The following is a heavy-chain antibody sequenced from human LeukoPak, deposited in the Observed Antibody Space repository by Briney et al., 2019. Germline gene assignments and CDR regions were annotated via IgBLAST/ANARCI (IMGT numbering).Heavy chain of an antibody. CDR3: ARRAGGLARNNWFDP. J-gene: IGHJ5*02. Sequence: GGSLRLSCAASGFTFSDYFMSWVRQAPGKGLEWVSFIYSGGSTYYADSVRGGFTISRDNSKNTLYLQMNSLRAEDTAVYYCARRAGGLARNNWFDPWGQGTLVTVSS. D-gene: IGHD3-16*01. V-gene: IGHV3-66*01. CDR1: GFTFSDYF. CDR2: IYSGGST.